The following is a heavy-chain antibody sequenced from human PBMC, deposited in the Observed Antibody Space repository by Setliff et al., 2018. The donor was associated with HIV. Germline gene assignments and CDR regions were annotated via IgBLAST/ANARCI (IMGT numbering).Heavy chain of an antibody. D-gene: IGHD3-10*01. V-gene: IGHV4-59*01. J-gene: IGHJ4*02. Sequence: PSETLSLTCTVSGGSISTYYWSWIRQSPGKGLEWIGYIYYNGSTNYNPSLKSRVTISVDTSKNQFSLKVNSVTAADTGVYYCVRVGKYYGSGNYFWFDYWGQGTPVTVLL. CDR2: IYYNGST. CDR3: VRVGKYYGSGNYFWFDY. CDR1: GGSISTYY.